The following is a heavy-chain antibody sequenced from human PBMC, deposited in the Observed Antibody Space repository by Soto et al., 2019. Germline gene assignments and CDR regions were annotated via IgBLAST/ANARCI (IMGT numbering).Heavy chain of an antibody. J-gene: IGHJ5*02. CDR3: AKSQIAATGQNRFDP. D-gene: IGHD6-13*01. CDR1: GYTFRNSV. Sequence: GGSPRLSSAACGYTFRNSVMSWLRQNQGKGLEWVSGISGSGGSTDYADSVKGRFTISRDNSKNTLYLQMNSLRDYDTAVYYCAKSQIAATGQNRFDPWGQGALVTVSS. CDR2: ISGSGGST. V-gene: IGHV3-23*01.